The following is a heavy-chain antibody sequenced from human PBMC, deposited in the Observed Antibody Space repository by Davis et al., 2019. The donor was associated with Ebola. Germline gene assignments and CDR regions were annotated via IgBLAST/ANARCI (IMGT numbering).Heavy chain of an antibody. CDR2: ISAYNGNT. D-gene: IGHD3-10*01. Sequence: ASVKVSCKASGYSFTDDGISWVRQAPRQGLEWMGWISAYNGNTNYAQKLQGGVTMTTDTSTSTAYMELRSLRSDDTAVYYCARVGSLLWFREAQNNWFDPWGQGTLVTVSS. CDR3: ARVGSLLWFREAQNNWFDP. V-gene: IGHV1-18*01. J-gene: IGHJ5*02. CDR1: GYSFTDDG.